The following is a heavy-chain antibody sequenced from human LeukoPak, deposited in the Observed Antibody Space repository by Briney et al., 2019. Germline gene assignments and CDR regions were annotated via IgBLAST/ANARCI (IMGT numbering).Heavy chain of an antibody. CDR3: ARDPYYYERGGF. D-gene: IGHD3-22*01. V-gene: IGHV3-7*01. CDR2: IKQDGSEK. Sequence: PGGSLRLSCAASGFTFSNYWMSWVRQAPGKGLEWVANIKQDGSEKYYVDPVKGRFTISRDNAKNSLYLQMNSLRAEDTAVYYCARDPYYYERGGFWGQGTLVTVSS. J-gene: IGHJ4*02. CDR1: GFTFSNYW.